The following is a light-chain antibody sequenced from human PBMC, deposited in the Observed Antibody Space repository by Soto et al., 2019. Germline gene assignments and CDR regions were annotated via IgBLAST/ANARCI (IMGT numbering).Light chain of an antibody. CDR1: QSISSY. V-gene: IGKV1-39*01. CDR3: QQSYSTLYT. Sequence: DIQMTQSPSSLSASVGDRVTITCRASQSISSYLNWYQQKPGKAPKLLIYAASILQSGVPSRFSGSGSATDFTLTISSLQPEDFATYYCQQSYSTLYTFGQGTKLEIK. CDR2: AAS. J-gene: IGKJ2*01.